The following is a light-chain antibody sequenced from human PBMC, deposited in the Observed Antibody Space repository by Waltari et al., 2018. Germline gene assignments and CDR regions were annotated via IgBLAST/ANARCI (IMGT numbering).Light chain of an antibody. CDR1: SSDIDHYKS. V-gene: IGLV2-14*03. J-gene: IGLJ1*01. CDR2: DVN. CDR3: SSYVSSN. Sequence: HSALTQPASVSGSPGQSITISCTGSSSDIDHYKSVSWYQQHPGKAPKLIIYDVNVRPSRVSNRFSGSKSGNTASLTISGLQADDEADYYCSSYVSSNFGSGTKVTVL.